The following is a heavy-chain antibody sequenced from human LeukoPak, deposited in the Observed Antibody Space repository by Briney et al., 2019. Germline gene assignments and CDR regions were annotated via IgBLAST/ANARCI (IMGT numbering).Heavy chain of an antibody. CDR1: GYTFTGYY. J-gene: IGHJ4*02. D-gene: IGHD3-10*02. Sequence: ASVKVSCKASGYTFTGYYMHWVRQAPGQGLEWMGWINPNSGGTNYAQDFHGRVTMTRDTSISTAYMELSRLRSDDTAVYYCARDLSSGIFDYWGQGTLVTVSS. V-gene: IGHV1-2*02. CDR3: ARDLSSGIFDY. CDR2: INPNSGGT.